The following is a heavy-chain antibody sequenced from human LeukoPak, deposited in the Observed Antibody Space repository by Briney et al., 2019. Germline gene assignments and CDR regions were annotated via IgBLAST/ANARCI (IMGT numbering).Heavy chain of an antibody. CDR3: ARGADTGSYGSLVYFDY. CDR1: GYTFTSYG. V-gene: IGHV1-18*01. Sequence: ASVKVSCKASGYTFTSYGISWVRQAPEQGLEWMGLISAYSGNTNFAQKLQGRVTMTTDTSTSTAYMELRSLRSDDTAVYFCARGADTGSYGSLVYFDYWGQGTLVTVSS. D-gene: IGHD3-16*01. J-gene: IGHJ4*02. CDR2: ISAYSGNT.